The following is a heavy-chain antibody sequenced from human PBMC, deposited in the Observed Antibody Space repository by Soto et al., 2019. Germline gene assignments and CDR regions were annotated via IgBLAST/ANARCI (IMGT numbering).Heavy chain of an antibody. J-gene: IGHJ3*02. Sequence: ASVKVSYKASGYTFTSYYMHWVRQAPGQGLEWMGIINPSGGSTSYAQKFQGRVTMTRDTSTSTVYMELSSLRSEDTAVYYCARVWRFRLLWFGPSAFDIWGQGTMVTVSS. D-gene: IGHD3-10*01. CDR1: GYTFTSYY. CDR2: INPSGGST. CDR3: ARVWRFRLLWFGPSAFDI. V-gene: IGHV1-46*01.